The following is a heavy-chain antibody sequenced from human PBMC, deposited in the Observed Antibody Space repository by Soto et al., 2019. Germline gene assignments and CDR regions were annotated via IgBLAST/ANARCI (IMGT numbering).Heavy chain of an antibody. CDR1: GGTFSSYA. J-gene: IGHJ4*02. CDR3: AIPPRRDRRDCSGGSCYYRDY. CDR2: IIPIFGTA. D-gene: IGHD2-15*01. Sequence: SVKVSCKASGGTFSSYAISWVRQAPGQGLEWMGGIIPIFGTANYAQKFQGRVTITADESTSTAYMELSSLRSEDTAVYYCAIPPRRDRRDCSGGSCYYRDYWGQGTLVTVSS. V-gene: IGHV1-69*13.